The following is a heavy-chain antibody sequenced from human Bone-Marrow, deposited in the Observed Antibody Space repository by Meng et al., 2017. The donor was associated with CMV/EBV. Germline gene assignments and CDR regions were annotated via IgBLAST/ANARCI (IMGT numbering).Heavy chain of an antibody. J-gene: IGHJ5*02. CDR1: GYTFTSYY. CDR3: ARELIDCSSTSCYCFRRFDP. Sequence: ASVKVSCKASGYTFTSYYMHWVRQAPGQGLEWMGIINPSGGSTSYAQKFQGRVTMTRDTSTSTVYMELSSLRSEDTAVYYCARELIDCSSTSCYCFRRFDPWGQGTLVTVSS. D-gene: IGHD2-2*01. V-gene: IGHV1-46*01. CDR2: INPSGGST.